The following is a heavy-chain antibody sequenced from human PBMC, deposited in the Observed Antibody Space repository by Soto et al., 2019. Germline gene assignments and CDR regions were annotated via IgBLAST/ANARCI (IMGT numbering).Heavy chain of an antibody. CDR2: ISYDGSNK. J-gene: IGHJ4*02. V-gene: IGHV3-30-3*01. CDR3: ARDRNTAMSGYFDY. D-gene: IGHD5-18*01. Sequence: PGGSLRLSCAASGFTFSSYAMHWVRQAPGKGLEWVAVISYDGSNKYYADSVKGRFTISRDNSKNTLYLQMNSLRAEDTAVYYCARDRNTAMSGYFDYWGQGTLVTVSS. CDR1: GFTFSSYA.